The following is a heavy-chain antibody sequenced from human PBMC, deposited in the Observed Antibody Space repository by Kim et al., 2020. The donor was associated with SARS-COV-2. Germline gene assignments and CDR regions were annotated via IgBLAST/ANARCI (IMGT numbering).Heavy chain of an antibody. V-gene: IGHV4-39*07. J-gene: IGHJ5*02. CDR2: IYYNGGP. CDR3: ARVPYNNSWYSYFDL. Sequence: SETLSLTCTVSNGSISTRHNYWAWIRQPPGKGLEWIGNIYYNGGPYYNPSLKTRATMSVDASKNQFYLRLISMIAADTAVYYCARVPYNNSWYSYFDLWGQGTLVTVSS. CDR1: NGSISTRHNY. D-gene: IGHD2-15*01.